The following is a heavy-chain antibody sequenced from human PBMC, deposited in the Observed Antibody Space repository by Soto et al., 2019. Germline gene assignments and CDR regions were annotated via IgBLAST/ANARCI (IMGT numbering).Heavy chain of an antibody. V-gene: IGHV3-23*01. D-gene: IGHD2-2*01. J-gene: IGHJ4*02. Sequence: EVQLLESGGDLVQPGGSLRLSCAASGFTFSSYAMSWVRQAPGKGLEWVSTISGRGDDTYYTDSVKGRFTISRDNSKNPLYAHLNSLRAADTAVYYCARAQPTYSSTYFDYWGQGTLVTVSS. CDR2: ISGRGDDT. CDR3: ARAQPTYSSTYFDY. CDR1: GFTFSSYA.